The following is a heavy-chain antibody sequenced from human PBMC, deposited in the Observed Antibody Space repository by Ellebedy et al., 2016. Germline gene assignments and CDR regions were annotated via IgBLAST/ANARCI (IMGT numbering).Heavy chain of an antibody. CDR2: FDPEDGET. Sequence: ASVKVSCKVSGYTLTELSMHWVRQAPGKGLEWMGGFDPEDGETIYAQKFQGRVTMTEDTSTDTAYMELSSLRSEDTAVYYCATDRGDSSSWFPFDYWGQGTLVTVSS. CDR1: GYTLTELS. CDR3: ATDRGDSSSWFPFDY. J-gene: IGHJ4*02. V-gene: IGHV1-24*01. D-gene: IGHD6-13*01.